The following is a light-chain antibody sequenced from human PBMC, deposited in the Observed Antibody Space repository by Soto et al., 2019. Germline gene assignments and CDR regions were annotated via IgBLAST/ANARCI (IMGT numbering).Light chain of an antibody. V-gene: IGKV3-11*01. J-gene: IGKJ4*01. CDR1: QSLDNY. Sequence: EIVLTQSPATLSLSPGERATLSCRASQSLDNYLAWYQHKPGQAPRLLIYDASTRATDIPARFSGSGSGTDFTLTISTLEPEDFAVYYCQQRGHWPSFGGGTKVEIK. CDR2: DAS. CDR3: QQRGHWPS.